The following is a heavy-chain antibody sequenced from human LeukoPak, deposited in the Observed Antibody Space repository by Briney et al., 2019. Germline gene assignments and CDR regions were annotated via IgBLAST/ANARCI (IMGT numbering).Heavy chain of an antibody. V-gene: IGHV4-59*01. D-gene: IGHD6-13*01. CDR2: IYYSGST. Sequence: SETLSLTCTVSGGSISSYYWSWIRQPPGKGLEWIGYIYYSGSTNYNPSLKSRVTISVDTSKNQFSLKLSSVTAADTAVYYCASSSSWYGSVDYWGQGTLVTVSS. CDR3: ASSSSWYGSVDY. J-gene: IGHJ4*02. CDR1: GGSISSYY.